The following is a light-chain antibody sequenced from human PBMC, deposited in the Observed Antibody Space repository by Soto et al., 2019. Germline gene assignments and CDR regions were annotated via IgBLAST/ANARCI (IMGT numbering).Light chain of an antibody. V-gene: IGLV1-44*01. Sequence: QSVLTQPPSASGTPGQRVTISCSGSSSNIGSKTVNWYQQLPGTAPKILIYSNNQRPSGVPDLFSGSKSGTSGSLAISGLQSEYEADYYCAACDDSLNGWVFGGGTKLTVL. CDR3: AACDDSLNGWV. CDR2: SNN. J-gene: IGLJ3*02. CDR1: SSNIGSKT.